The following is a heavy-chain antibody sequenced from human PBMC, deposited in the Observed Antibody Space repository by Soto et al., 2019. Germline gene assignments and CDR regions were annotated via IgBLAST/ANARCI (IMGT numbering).Heavy chain of an antibody. CDR3: VKDESINWYSGHFRH. CDR1: GFTFDDYA. Sequence: EVQLVESGGGLVQPGRSLRLSCAASGFTFDDYAMHWVRQVPGKGLEWVSGINWNSGSIGYGDSVKGRFATSRDNAKNSLHLQMNSLSAEDTAFYYCVKDESINWYSGHFRHWGQGTLVNVSS. CDR2: INWNSGSI. D-gene: IGHD6-13*01. J-gene: IGHJ1*01. V-gene: IGHV3-9*01.